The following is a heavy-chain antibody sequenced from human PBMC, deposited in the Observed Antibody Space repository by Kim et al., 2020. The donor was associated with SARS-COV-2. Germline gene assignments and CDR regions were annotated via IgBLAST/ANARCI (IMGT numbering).Heavy chain of an antibody. Sequence: GGSLRLSCAASGFTFSDSAMHWVRQASGKGLEWVGRIRSKANGFATAYAASVKGRITISRDDSKNTAYLQMNSLKTEAAAVYYCARVPATTLAFWHAFD. CDR2: IRSKANGFAT. V-gene: IGHV3-73*01. CDR3: ARVPATTLAFWHAFD. J-gene: IGHJ3*02. D-gene: IGHD1-1*01. CDR1: GFTFSDSA.